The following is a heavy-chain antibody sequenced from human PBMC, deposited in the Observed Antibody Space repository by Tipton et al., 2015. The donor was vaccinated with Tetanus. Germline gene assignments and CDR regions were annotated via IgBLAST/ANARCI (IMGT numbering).Heavy chain of an antibody. CDR1: GGSFSGHY. J-gene: IGHJ4*02. CDR2: VHHSGST. V-gene: IGHV4-34*09. D-gene: IGHD1-26*01. CDR3: ARDVGGHYYFDF. Sequence: TLSLTCAVYGGSFSGHYWSWMRQPPGKGLEWIGEVHHSGSTKYNPSLKSRVTISADMSENQFSLRLTSVTAADTAVYYCARDVGGHYYFDFWGQGSLVTVSS.